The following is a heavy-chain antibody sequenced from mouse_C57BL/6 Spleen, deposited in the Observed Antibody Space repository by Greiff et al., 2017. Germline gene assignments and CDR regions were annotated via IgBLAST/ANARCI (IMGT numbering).Heavy chain of an antibody. Sequence: EVKLMESGGGLVKPGGSLKLSCAASGFTFSDYGMHWVRQAPEKGLEWVAYISSGSSTIYYADTVKGRFTISRDNAKNTLFLQMTSLRSEDTAMYYCAMKDSYYAMDYWGQGTSVTVSS. CDR3: AMKDSYYAMDY. CDR1: GFTFSDYG. V-gene: IGHV5-17*01. J-gene: IGHJ4*01. CDR2: ISSGSSTI.